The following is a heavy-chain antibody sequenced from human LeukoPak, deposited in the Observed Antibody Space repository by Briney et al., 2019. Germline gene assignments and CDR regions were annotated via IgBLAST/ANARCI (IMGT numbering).Heavy chain of an antibody. CDR2: ISDSGGGT. J-gene: IGHJ4*02. CDR1: GFTFNTYS. V-gene: IGHV3-23*01. Sequence: PGGSLRLSCAASGFTFNTYSMNWARQAPGKGLEWVSTISDSGGGTYYADSVKGRFTISRDNSKNTLYLQMNSLRADDTAVYYCAGADFGGRGTLVTVSS. CDR3: AGADF.